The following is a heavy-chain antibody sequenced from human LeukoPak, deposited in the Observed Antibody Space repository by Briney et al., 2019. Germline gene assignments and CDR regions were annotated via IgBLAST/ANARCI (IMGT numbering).Heavy chain of an antibody. CDR2: IYHSGST. Sequence: PSETLSLTCTVSGYSISSGYYWGWIQQPPGKGLEWIGSIYHSGSTYYNPSLKSRVTISVDTSKNQFSLKLSSVTAADTAVYYCARVGIQLWQRDYYMDVWGKGTTVTVSS. CDR1: GYSISSGYY. V-gene: IGHV4-38-2*02. J-gene: IGHJ6*03. D-gene: IGHD5-18*01. CDR3: ARVGIQLWQRDYYMDV.